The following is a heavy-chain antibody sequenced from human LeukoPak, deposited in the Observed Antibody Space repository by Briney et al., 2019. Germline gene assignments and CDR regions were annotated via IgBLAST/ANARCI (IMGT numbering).Heavy chain of an antibody. V-gene: IGHV3-23*01. CDR2: ISGSGGST. D-gene: IGHD2-21*02. CDR1: GFTSSGYA. J-gene: IGHJ4*02. Sequence: GGSLRLSCAASGFTSSGYAMSWVRQAPGKGLEWVSIISGSGGSTYYADSVKGRFTISRDKSKNTVYLQMNSLRADDTAVYYCAKDWNGDWCAPEYWGQGTLVTVSS. CDR3: AKDWNGDWCAPEY.